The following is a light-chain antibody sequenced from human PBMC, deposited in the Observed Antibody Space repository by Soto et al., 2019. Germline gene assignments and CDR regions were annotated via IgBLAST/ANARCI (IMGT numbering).Light chain of an antibody. V-gene: IGLV2-14*01. Sequence: QSALTQPASVSGSPGQSITISCTGSSSDVGGNKYVSWYQQYPGKAPELMICDVSNRPSGVSNRFSGSKSGNTASLTISGLQAEDEADYYCSAFTGTTYVFGTGTKVTVL. CDR1: SSDVGGNKY. J-gene: IGLJ1*01. CDR3: SAFTGTTYV. CDR2: DVS.